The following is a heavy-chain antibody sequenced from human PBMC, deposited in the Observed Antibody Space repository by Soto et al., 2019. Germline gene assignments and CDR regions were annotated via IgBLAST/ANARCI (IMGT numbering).Heavy chain of an antibody. CDR2: ISWNSTNT. Sequence: GGSLRLSCTASGFTFDDYAMHWVRHGPGKVLEWVSGISWNSTNTFYDDSVKGRFTISRDNAKNSFSLQMNSLRAEDTALYYCATTRDVGKCGNNCPGSSQFDPWGQGTLVTVSS. D-gene: IGHD1-20*01. CDR1: GFTFDDYA. J-gene: IGHJ5*02. V-gene: IGHV3-9*01. CDR3: ATTRDVGKCGNNCPGSSQFDP.